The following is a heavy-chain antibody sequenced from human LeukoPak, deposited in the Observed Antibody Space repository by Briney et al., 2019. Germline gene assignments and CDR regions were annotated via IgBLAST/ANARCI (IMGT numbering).Heavy chain of an antibody. D-gene: IGHD5-18*01. Sequence: SETLSLTCTVSGGSISSYYWSWIRQPPGKGLEWIVYSYYSGSTNYNPSLKSRVTISVDTSKNQFSLKLSSVTAADTAVYYCARDVVDTAMEYYYYGMDVWGQGTTVTVSS. CDR1: GGSISSYY. CDR2: SYYSGST. CDR3: ARDVVDTAMEYYYYGMDV. J-gene: IGHJ6*02. V-gene: IGHV4-59*01.